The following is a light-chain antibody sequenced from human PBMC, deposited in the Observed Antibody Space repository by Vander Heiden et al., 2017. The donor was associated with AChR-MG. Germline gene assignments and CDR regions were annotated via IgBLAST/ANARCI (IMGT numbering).Light chain of an antibody. Sequence: EIVLTQSPGTLSLSPGERATLSCRASQSLSSYLAWYQQKPGQAPRLLIYAASTRATGIPDRFSGSGSGTDFTLTISRLEPEDFAVYYCQQYGNSPLGTFGQGTKVEIK. CDR2: AAS. V-gene: IGKV3-20*01. CDR3: QQYGNSPLGT. CDR1: QSLSSY. J-gene: IGKJ1*01.